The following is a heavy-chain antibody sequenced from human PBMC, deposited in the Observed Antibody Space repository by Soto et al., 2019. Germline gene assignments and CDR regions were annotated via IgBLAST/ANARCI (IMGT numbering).Heavy chain of an antibody. J-gene: IGHJ5*02. CDR3: ARLSDSSGYYRWFDP. CDR2: IIPIFGTA. CDR1: AVAFGSYA. V-gene: IGHV1-69*13. Sequence: SVKCSSPXPAVAFGSYAISWPRQAPGQGLEWMGGIIPIFGTANDAQKFQRRVTITADESTSTAYMELSSLRSEATAVYYCARLSDSSGYYRWFDPWGQGTLVTVSS. D-gene: IGHD3-22*01.